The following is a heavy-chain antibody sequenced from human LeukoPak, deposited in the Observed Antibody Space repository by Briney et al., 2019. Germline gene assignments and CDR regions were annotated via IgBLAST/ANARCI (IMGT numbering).Heavy chain of an antibody. Sequence: PSETLSLTCTVSGGSISSSSYYWGWIRQPPGKGLEWIGISYYSGSTYYNPSLKSRVTISVDTSKNQFSLKLSSVTAADTAVYYCARDKVPGDYWGQGTLVTVSS. D-gene: IGHD1-1*01. CDR2: SYYSGST. V-gene: IGHV4-39*02. CDR3: ARDKVPGDY. CDR1: GGSISSSSYY. J-gene: IGHJ4*02.